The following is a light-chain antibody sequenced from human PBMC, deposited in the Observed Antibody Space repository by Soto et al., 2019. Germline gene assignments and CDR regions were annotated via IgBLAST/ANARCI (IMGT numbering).Light chain of an antibody. CDR2: KNN. V-gene: IGLV1-47*01. Sequence: QSVLTQPPSASEAPGQRVTVSCSGSNSNIGGNYVYWYQQLPGTAPKLLIYKNNQRPSGVPERFSGSKSGTSASLAISGLRSEDEADYYCAVWDDSLSGRVFGGGTKVTVL. J-gene: IGLJ3*02. CDR1: NSNIGGNY. CDR3: AVWDDSLSGRV.